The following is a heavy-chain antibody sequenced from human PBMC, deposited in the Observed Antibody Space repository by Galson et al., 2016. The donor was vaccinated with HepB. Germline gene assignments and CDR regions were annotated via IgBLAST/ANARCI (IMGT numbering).Heavy chain of an antibody. CDR2: IYYEGST. D-gene: IGHD2-2*01. V-gene: IGHV4-39*01. Sequence: SETLSLTCSVSGGSISNSLYFWAWIRQPPGKGLEWIGSIYYEGSTNYNPSLESRVTATVDTSHNHFSLQLSSVTAADAALYFCARQTTFGVVTAASVFDIWGRGTMVTVSS. CDR1: GGSISNSLYF. CDR3: ARQTTFGVVTAASVFDI. J-gene: IGHJ3*02.